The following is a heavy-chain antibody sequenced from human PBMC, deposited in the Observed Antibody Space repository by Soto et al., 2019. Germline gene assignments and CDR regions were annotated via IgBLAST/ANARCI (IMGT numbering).Heavy chain of an antibody. V-gene: IGHV3-21*01. Sequence: GSLRLSCAASGFSFSSDSMGWVRQAPGKGLEWVSSISSSGSFMNYADSVKGRFTISRDNAKNSLYLQMSGLKDEDTAVYYCARDPPTGTTLDWADSWGQGTLVTVSS. J-gene: IGHJ4*02. CDR2: ISSSGSFM. D-gene: IGHD1-7*01. CDR3: ARDPPTGTTLDWADS. CDR1: GFSFSSDS.